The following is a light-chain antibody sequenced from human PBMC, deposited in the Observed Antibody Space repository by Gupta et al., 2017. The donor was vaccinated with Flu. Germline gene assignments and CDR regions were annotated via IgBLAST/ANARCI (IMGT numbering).Light chain of an antibody. CDR1: QSLLKSNGSNY. J-gene: IGKJ4*01. Sequence: IVMTQYPLSLPVAPGEPASMSCRSSQSLLKSNGSNYLDWYLQRPGRSPQLLIYLSSHRASGVPDRFSGSGSGTDFTLKISRVEAEDVRVYYCMQSLQGLTFGGGTKMEIK. CDR3: MQSLQGLT. CDR2: LSS. V-gene: IGKV2-28*01.